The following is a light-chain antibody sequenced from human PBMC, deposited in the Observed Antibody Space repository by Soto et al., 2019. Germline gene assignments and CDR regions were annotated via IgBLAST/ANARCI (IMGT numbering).Light chain of an antibody. J-gene: IGKJ1*01. CDR3: MQGTHWPWT. Sequence: DVVMTQSPRSLPVTLGQPASISCRSSQSLIHSDGNTYLSWFQQRPGQAPRRLIYEVSDRDSGVPDRFTGSGSGTDFTLKISRVEAEDVGVYYCMQGTHWPWTFGQGTEVEIK. CDR1: QSLIHSDGNTY. CDR2: EVS. V-gene: IGKV2-30*02.